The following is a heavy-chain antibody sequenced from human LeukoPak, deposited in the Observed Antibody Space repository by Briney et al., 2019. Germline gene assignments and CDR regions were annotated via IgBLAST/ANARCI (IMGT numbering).Heavy chain of an antibody. J-gene: IGHJ4*02. CDR1: GFTFSSYS. V-gene: IGHV3-48*01. D-gene: IGHD3-22*01. CDR2: ISSSSSTI. Sequence: PGGSLRLSCTASGFTFSSYSMNWVRQAPGKGLEWVSYISSSSSTIYYADSVKGRFTISGDNAKNSLYLQMNSLRAEDTAVYYCARNRIVVVDYWGQGTLVTVSS. CDR3: ARNRIVVVDY.